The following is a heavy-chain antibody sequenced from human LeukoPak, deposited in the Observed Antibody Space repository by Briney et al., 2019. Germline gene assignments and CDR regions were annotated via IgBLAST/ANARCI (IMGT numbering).Heavy chain of an antibody. J-gene: IGHJ5*02. CDR1: GYTFTSYG. V-gene: IGHV1-18*01. Sequence: ASVKVSCKASGYTFTSYGISWVRQAPGQGLEWMGWISAYNGNTNYAQKLQGRVTMTTDTSTSTAYMELRSLRSDDTAVYYCARLPSYQLLTPFDPWGQGTLVTVSS. CDR2: ISAYNGNT. D-gene: IGHD2-2*01. CDR3: ARLPSYQLLTPFDP.